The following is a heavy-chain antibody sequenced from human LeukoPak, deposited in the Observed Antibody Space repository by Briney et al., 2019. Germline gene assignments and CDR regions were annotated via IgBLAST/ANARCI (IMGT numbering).Heavy chain of an antibody. CDR2: IKQDGREK. V-gene: IGHV3-7*01. D-gene: IGHD2-15*01. Sequence: GGSLRLSCAASGFTFSNYWMTWVRQAPGKGLEWVATIKQDGREKYYVDSVKGRFTISRDNAKNSLYLQMNSLRDEDTAVYYCARDWDCSGGSCYFYYYYYYMDVWGKGTTVTVSS. J-gene: IGHJ6*03. CDR1: GFTFSNYW. CDR3: ARDWDCSGGSCYFYYYYYYMDV.